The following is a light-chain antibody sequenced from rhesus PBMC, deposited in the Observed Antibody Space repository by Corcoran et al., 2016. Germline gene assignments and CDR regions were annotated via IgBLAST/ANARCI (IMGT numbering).Light chain of an antibody. CDR3: QHNYGIPFT. CDR1: QGITND. Sequence: DIQMTQSPSSLSASVGDRITITCRASQGITNDLAWYQQKPGKTPKLLIYEASSLQSGIPSRFSGSGSGTDFTLTISSLQSEDVATYYCQHNYGIPFTFGPGTKLDIK. CDR2: EAS. V-gene: IGKV1-25*01. J-gene: IGKJ3*01.